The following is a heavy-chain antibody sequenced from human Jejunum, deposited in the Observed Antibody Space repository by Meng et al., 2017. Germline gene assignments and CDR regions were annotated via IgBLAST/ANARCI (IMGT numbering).Heavy chain of an antibody. Sequence: GGSLRLSCAASGFTFSSYEMNWVRQAPGKGLEWVSYISGSGSTIYYADSVKGRFTISRDNVKNSLYLQMNSLRAEDTAVYYCARPNKVGYAEWGYWGQGTLVTVSS. J-gene: IGHJ4*02. D-gene: IGHD1/OR15-1a*01. V-gene: IGHV3-48*03. CDR3: ARPNKVGYAEWGY. CDR1: GFTFSSYE. CDR2: ISGSGSTI.